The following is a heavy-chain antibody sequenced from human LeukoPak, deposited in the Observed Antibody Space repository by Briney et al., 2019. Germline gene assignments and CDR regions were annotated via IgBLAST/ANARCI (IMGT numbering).Heavy chain of an antibody. V-gene: IGHV3-30*03. Sequence: GGSLRLSCAASGFTFSSYGMHWVRQAPGKGLEWVAVISYDGSNKYYADSVKGRFTISGDNAKNSLYLQMNSLRAEDTAVYYCARVISVAGYDYWGQGTLVTVSS. D-gene: IGHD6-19*01. CDR2: ISYDGSNK. J-gene: IGHJ4*02. CDR1: GFTFSSYG. CDR3: ARVISVAGYDY.